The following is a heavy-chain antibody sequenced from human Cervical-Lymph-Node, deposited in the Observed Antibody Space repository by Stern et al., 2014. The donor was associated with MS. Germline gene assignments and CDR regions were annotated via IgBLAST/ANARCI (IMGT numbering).Heavy chain of an antibody. V-gene: IGHV4-59*01. D-gene: IGHD4-23*01. Sequence: HVQLQESGPGLVKPSETLSLTCTVSGGSIRTFSWSWIRQPPGRGLEWIGCVYYNGSTTHNPSLKSRVPMSVDTSKSQLSLRLHSVTAADTAVYYCARHSVGVKDFDSWGQGTLVTVSS. CDR1: GGSIRTFS. CDR2: VYYNGST. J-gene: IGHJ4*02. CDR3: ARHSVGVKDFDS.